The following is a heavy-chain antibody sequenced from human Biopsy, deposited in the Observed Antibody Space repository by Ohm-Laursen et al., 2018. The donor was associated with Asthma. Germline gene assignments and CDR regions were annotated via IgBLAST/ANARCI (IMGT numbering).Heavy chain of an antibody. Sequence: ASVKVSCKTSGYTFNSAGITWVRQAPGQGLEWMGWISVYNGDTKVAQKLQDRATMTTDTSTSTAYMELRSLRSDDTAVYFCARAVGCSLYYGIDVWGQGTTVTVS. CDR3: ARAVGCSLYYGIDV. V-gene: IGHV1-18*01. CDR2: ISVYNGDT. D-gene: IGHD4-23*01. CDR1: GYTFNSAG. J-gene: IGHJ6*02.